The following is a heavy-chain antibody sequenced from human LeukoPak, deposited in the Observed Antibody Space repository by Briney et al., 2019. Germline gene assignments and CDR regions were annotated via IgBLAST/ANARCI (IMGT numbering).Heavy chain of an antibody. Sequence: PSETLSLTCTVSGGSISSYYWSWIRQPPGKGLEWIGYIYYSGTTNYNPSLKSRVTMSVDTSKNQFSLKLSSVTAADTAVYYCARADSGWYYFDYWGQGTLVTVSS. V-gene: IGHV4-59*01. D-gene: IGHD6-19*01. CDR2: IYYSGTT. J-gene: IGHJ4*02. CDR3: ARADSGWYYFDY. CDR1: GGSISSYY.